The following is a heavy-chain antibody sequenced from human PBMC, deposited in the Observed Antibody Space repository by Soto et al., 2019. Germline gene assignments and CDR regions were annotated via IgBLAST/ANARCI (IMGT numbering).Heavy chain of an antibody. Sequence: GASVKVSCKASGYKFSTYVIHWVRQAPGQRPEWMGWINADKGNTKYSPRFQGRVTMTRDASASTVYMELSSLGSEDTAVYYCTHGMDVWGQGTTVTVSS. CDR3: THGMDV. J-gene: IGHJ6*02. CDR2: INADKGNT. V-gene: IGHV1-3*01. CDR1: GYKFSTYV.